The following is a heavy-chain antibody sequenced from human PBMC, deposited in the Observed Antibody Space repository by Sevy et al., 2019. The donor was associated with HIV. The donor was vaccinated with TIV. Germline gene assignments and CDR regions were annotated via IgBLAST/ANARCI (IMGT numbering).Heavy chain of an antibody. V-gene: IGHV3-7*01. Sequence: GGSLILSCEASGFIFSSHWMNWVRRAPGKGLEWVANINQHGSDKNYVASVEGRFSISRDNAKNSLYLQMNSLRVGDTAVYYCARGDYYDCGPLIDYRPLDHWGRGTLVTVSS. J-gene: IGHJ4*02. CDR1: GFIFSSHW. D-gene: IGHD3-16*01. CDR3: ARGDYYDCGPLIDYRPLDH. CDR2: INQHGSDK.